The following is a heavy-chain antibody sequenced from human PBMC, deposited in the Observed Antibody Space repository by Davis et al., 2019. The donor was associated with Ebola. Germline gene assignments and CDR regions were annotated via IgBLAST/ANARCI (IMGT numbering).Heavy chain of an antibody. J-gene: IGHJ4*02. D-gene: IGHD2-15*01. CDR3: AREGADRGYCSGGSCYYFDY. V-gene: IGHV1-69*13. Sequence: AASVKVSCKASGGTFSSYAISWVRQVPGQGLEWMGGIIPIFGTANYAQKFQGRVTITADESTSTAYMELSSLRSEDTAVYYCAREGADRGYCSGGSCYYFDYWGQGTLVTVSS. CDR1: GGTFSSYA. CDR2: IIPIFGTA.